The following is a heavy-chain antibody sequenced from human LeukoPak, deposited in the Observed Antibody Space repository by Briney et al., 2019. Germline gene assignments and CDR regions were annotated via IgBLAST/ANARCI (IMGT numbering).Heavy chain of an antibody. V-gene: IGHV3-30-3*01. CDR2: ISYDGSNK. D-gene: IGHD4-23*01. J-gene: IGHJ4*02. Sequence: GGSLRLSCAASGFTFSSYAMHWVRQAPGKGLEWVAVISYDGSNKNYADSVKGRFTISRDNSKNTLYLQMNSLRAEDTAVYYCARERSTVAPPHPFDYWGQGTLVTVSS. CDR3: ARERSTVAPPHPFDY. CDR1: GFTFSSYA.